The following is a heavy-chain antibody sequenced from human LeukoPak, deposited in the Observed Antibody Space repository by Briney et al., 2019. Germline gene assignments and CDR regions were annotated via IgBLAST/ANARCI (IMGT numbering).Heavy chain of an antibody. Sequence: PSDTLSLIYAVYGGSFSGYYWSCLRQPPGKGLVWIGEINHSGSTNYNTSLKSRVTISVDTSKNQFSLKLSSVTAADTAVYYCARAVQAAMWANWFDPWGQGTLVTVSS. CDR2: INHSGST. CDR3: ARAVQAAMWANWFDP. V-gene: IGHV4-34*01. CDR1: GGSFSGYY. J-gene: IGHJ5*02. D-gene: IGHD2-2*01.